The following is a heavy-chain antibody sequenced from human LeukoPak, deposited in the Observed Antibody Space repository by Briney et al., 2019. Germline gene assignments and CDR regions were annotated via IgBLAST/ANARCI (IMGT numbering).Heavy chain of an antibody. J-gene: IGHJ6*02. D-gene: IGHD1-1*01. Sequence: PETLSLTCSVFDGSISNYYWSWIRQPPGKGLEWIGYAYYSGSTTYNPSLESRVTISVDTSKNQFSLKLSSVTAADTAVYYCARPSMNWGMDVWGQGTTVTVSS. CDR3: ARPSMNWGMDV. CDR1: DGSISNYY. V-gene: IGHV4-59*12. CDR2: AYYSGST.